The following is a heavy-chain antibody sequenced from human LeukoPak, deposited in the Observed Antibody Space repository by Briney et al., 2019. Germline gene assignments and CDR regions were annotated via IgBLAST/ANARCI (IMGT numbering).Heavy chain of an antibody. Sequence: ASVKVSCKASGYTFTSYYLHWVRQAPGQGLEWMGMINPSGGSTTYAQKFQGRVTMTRDTSTSTVHMELSSLRSEDTAVYYCARALIRGLSNPFDYWGQGTLVTVPS. CDR3: ARALIRGLSNPFDY. D-gene: IGHD3-10*01. CDR1: GYTFTSYY. J-gene: IGHJ4*02. V-gene: IGHV1-46*01. CDR2: INPSGGST.